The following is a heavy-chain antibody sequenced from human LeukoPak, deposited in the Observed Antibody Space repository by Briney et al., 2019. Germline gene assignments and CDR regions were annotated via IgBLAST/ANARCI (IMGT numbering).Heavy chain of an antibody. D-gene: IGHD3-22*01. CDR3: ARLRYYYDSSGYGPTLYYFDY. Sequence: SETLSLTCAVYGGSFSGYYWSWIRQPPGKGLEWIGEINHSGSTNYNPSLKSRVTISVDTSKNQFSLKLSSVTAADTAVYYCARLRYYYDSSGYGPTLYYFDYCGQGTLVTISS. J-gene: IGHJ4*02. V-gene: IGHV4-34*01. CDR2: INHSGST. CDR1: GGSFSGYY.